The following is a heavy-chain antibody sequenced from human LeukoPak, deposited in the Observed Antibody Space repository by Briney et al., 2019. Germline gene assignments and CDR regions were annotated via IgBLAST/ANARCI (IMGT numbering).Heavy chain of an antibody. CDR1: GVSVSSGSYF. Sequence: SETLSLTCTVSGVSVSSGSYFWSWIRQPPGKGLEWIGYVYYSGSTNYNPSLKSRVAISVDTSKNHFSLKLSSVTAADTAVYYCARDLGNWFDPWGQGTLVTVSS. J-gene: IGHJ5*02. D-gene: IGHD3-16*01. CDR3: ARDLGNWFDP. CDR2: VYYSGST. V-gene: IGHV4-61*03.